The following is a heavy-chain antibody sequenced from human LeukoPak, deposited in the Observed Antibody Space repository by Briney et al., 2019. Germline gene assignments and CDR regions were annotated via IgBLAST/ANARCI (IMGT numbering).Heavy chain of an antibody. D-gene: IGHD5-24*01. CDR2: ISSNGGST. J-gene: IGHJ4*02. CDR3: ARDSGGYNFDY. V-gene: IGHV3-64*01. Sequence: GGSLRLSCAASGFTFSSYAMHWVRQAPGKGLEYVSAISSNGGSTYYANSVKGRFTISRDNSKSTLYLQMGSLRAEDMAVYYCARDSGGYNFDYWGQGTLVTVSS. CDR1: GFTFSSYA.